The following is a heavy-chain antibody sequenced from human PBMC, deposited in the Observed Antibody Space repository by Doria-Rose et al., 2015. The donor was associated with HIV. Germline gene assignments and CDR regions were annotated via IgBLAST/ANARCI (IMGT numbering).Heavy chain of an antibody. Sequence: VQLQESGGGLVRPGGSLRLSCATSGFTFSSHRINWVRQAPGKGLEWLSSISSTSAYINYADSVRGRFTISRDNARNSLYLQMDSLRAEDTAIYYCATGVTLDYWGQGTLVTVSS. V-gene: IGHV3-21*01. J-gene: IGHJ4*02. CDR2: ISSTSAYI. D-gene: IGHD3-10*01. CDR1: GFTFSSHR. CDR3: ATGVTLDY.